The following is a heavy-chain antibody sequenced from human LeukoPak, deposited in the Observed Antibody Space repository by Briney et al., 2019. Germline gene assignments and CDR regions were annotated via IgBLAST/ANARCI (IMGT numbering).Heavy chain of an antibody. V-gene: IGHV4-38-2*02. Sequence: SETLSLTCTVSGYSISSGYYWGWIRQPPGKGLEWIGSIYHSGSTYYNPSLKSRVTISVDTSKNQFSLKLSSVTAADTAVYYCARASKHYYDSSGYYPYYFDYWGQGTLVTVSS. J-gene: IGHJ4*02. CDR1: GYSISSGYY. CDR2: IYHSGST. D-gene: IGHD3-22*01. CDR3: ARASKHYYDSSGYYPYYFDY.